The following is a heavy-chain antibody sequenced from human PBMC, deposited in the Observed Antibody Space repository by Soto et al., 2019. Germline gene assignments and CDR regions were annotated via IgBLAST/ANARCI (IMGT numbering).Heavy chain of an antibody. D-gene: IGHD3-10*01. CDR1: GYTFTGYY. Sequence: ASVKVSCKASGYTFTGYYMHWVRQAPGQGLEWMGWINPNSGGTNYAQKFQGWVTMTRDTSISTAYMELSRLRSDDTAVYYCARDHGFGDYYGMDVWGQGTTVTVSS. J-gene: IGHJ6*02. CDR3: ARDHGFGDYYGMDV. V-gene: IGHV1-2*04. CDR2: INPNSGGT.